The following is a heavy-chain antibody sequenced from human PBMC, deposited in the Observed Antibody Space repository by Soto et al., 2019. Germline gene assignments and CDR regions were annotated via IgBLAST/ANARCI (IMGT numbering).Heavy chain of an antibody. D-gene: IGHD4-4*01. CDR1: GGSINSDEYY. Sequence: QVQLQESGPGLVKPSQTLSLTCSVSGGSINSDEYYWSWIRQPPGGGLEWIGHVYYTGSTSYSPSLKSRLTISVDKSKNQFSLRLTSVSAADAAVYYCARDRSNSPDLFDSWGQGTLVAVSS. CDR2: VYYTGST. J-gene: IGHJ4*02. CDR3: ARDRSNSPDLFDS. V-gene: IGHV4-30-4*01.